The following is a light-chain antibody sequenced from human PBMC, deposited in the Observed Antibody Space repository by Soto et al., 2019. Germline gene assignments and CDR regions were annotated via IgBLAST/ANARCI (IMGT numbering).Light chain of an antibody. CDR3: CSSAGTYTSV. J-gene: IGLJ3*02. CDR2: DVT. Sequence: QSALTQPRSVSGSPGQSVTISCTGTSSDVGGYNYVSWYRQHPGKAPKLMIYDVTKRPSGVPDRFSGSKSGNTASLTISGLQAEDEADYYCCSSAGTYTSVFGGRTKLTVL. V-gene: IGLV2-11*01. CDR1: SSDVGGYNY.